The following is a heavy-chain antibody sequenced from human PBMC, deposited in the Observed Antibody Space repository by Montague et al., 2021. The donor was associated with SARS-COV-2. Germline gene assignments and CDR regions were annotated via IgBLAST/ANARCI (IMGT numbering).Heavy chain of an antibody. J-gene: IGHJ6*02. D-gene: IGHD3-3*01. V-gene: IGHV4-34*01. Sequence: SETLSLTCTVYGGSFSGYYWSWIRQPPGKGLEWIGEINHSGSTNCNPSLKSRVTISVDTSKNQFSLKLSSVTAADTAVYYCARIRCITIFGVVITPYYYGMDVWGQGTTVTVSS. CDR2: INHSGST. CDR3: ARIRCITIFGVVITPYYYGMDV. CDR1: GGSFSGYY.